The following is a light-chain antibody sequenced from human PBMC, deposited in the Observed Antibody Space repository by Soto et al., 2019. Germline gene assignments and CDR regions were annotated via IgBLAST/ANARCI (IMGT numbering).Light chain of an antibody. Sequence: LTQPASLSGSPGQSITISCTGTSSDIGAYDYVSWFQQHPGKAPKLMISEVNNRPSGVSNRFSGSKSGNTAYLTISGLQVEDEAEYFCSSFTTTSTHVFGTGTKVTVL. V-gene: IGLV2-14*01. CDR1: SSDIGAYDY. J-gene: IGLJ1*01. CDR3: SSFTTTSTHV. CDR2: EVN.